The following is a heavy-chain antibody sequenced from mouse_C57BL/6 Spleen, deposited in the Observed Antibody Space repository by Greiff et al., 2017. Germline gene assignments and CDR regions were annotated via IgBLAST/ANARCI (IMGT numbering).Heavy chain of an antibody. D-gene: IGHD2-4*01. Sequence: DVKLVESGGGLVQPGGSLSLSCAASGFTFTDYYMSWVRQPPGKALEWLGFIRNKANGYTTEYSASVKGRLTISRDNSQSILYLQMNALRAEDSATYYCARSDDYDLYFDYWGQGTTLTVSS. CDR1: GFTFTDYY. CDR3: ARSDDYDLYFDY. CDR2: IRNKANGYTT. V-gene: IGHV7-3*01. J-gene: IGHJ2*01.